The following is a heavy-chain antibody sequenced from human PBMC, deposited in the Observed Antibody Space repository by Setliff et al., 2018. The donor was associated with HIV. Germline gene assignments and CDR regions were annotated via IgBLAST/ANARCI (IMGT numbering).Heavy chain of an antibody. D-gene: IGHD3-3*01. V-gene: IGHV4-59*11. Sequence: ETLSLTCTVSGGSISSHYWSWIRQPPGKGLEWIGYIYYSGSTKYNPSLKSRITISVDTSKNHLSLKLSSVTAADTAVYYCARGPDFWSGYSYFDYWGQGTLVTVSS. J-gene: IGHJ4*02. CDR1: GGSISSHY. CDR2: IYYSGST. CDR3: ARGPDFWSGYSYFDY.